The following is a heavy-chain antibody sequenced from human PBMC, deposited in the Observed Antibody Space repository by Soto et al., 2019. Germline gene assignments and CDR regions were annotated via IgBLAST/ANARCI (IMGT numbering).Heavy chain of an antibody. CDR2: IYYSGRT. CDR3: ARVLTDYDSSGYYFTFDY. J-gene: IGHJ4*02. Sequence: QVQLQESGPGLVKPSQTLSLTCTVSGGSISSGGYYWSWIRQHPGKGLEWIGYIYYSGRTYYNPSLKSRVTISVDTSKNQFSLKLSSVTAADTAVYYCARVLTDYDSSGYYFTFDYWGQGTLVTVSS. V-gene: IGHV4-31*03. D-gene: IGHD3-22*01. CDR1: GGSISSGGYY.